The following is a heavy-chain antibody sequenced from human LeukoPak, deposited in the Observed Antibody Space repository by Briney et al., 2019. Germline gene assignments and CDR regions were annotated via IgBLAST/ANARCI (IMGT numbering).Heavy chain of an antibody. Sequence: PGGSLRLSCSASGFPFSSYTMNWVRQAPGKGLEWISYISSSSTIYYADSVKGRFTISRDNSRNTLYLQMNSLRAEDTAVYYCAKGVRRSSDYSSPVDYWGQGTLVTVSS. CDR2: ISSSSTI. V-gene: IGHV3-48*01. CDR3: AKGVRRSSDYSSPVDY. D-gene: IGHD3-22*01. CDR1: GFPFSSYT. J-gene: IGHJ4*02.